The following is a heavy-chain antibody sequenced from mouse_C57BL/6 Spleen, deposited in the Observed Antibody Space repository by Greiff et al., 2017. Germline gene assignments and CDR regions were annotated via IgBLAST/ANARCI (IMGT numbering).Heavy chain of an antibody. J-gene: IGHJ2*01. CDR1: GYTFTDYE. V-gene: IGHV1-15*01. CDR2: IDPETGGT. Sequence: VQLQQSGAELVRPGASVTLSCKASGYTFTDYEMHWVKQTPVHGLEWIGAIDPETGGTAYNQKFKGKAILTADKSSSTAYMELRSLTSEDSAVYYCTHGYYYFDYWGQGTTLTVSS. CDR3: THGYYYFDY. D-gene: IGHD2-3*01.